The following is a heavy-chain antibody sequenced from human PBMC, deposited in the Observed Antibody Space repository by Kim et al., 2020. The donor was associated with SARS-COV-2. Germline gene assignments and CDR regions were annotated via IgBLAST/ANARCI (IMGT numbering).Heavy chain of an antibody. V-gene: IGHV4-59*08. CDR3: AGQASLYVIGNWFDL. CDR1: GGSISSYY. Sequence: SETLSLTCTVSGGSISSYYWSWIRQPPGKGLEWVGYIYYSGSTNYNPSLKSRVTVSVDTSKNQFSLKLFSGTAADTAVYYCAGQASLYVIGNWFDLWGQG. CDR2: IYYSGST. J-gene: IGHJ5*02. D-gene: IGHD3-16*01.